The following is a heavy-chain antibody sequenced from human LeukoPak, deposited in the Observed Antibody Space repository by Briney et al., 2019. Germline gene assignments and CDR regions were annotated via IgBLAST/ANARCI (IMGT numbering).Heavy chain of an antibody. CDR1: GFTFSNFG. V-gene: IGHV3-66*01. J-gene: IGHJ4*02. D-gene: IGHD4-17*01. CDR2: IYSGGST. Sequence: PGGSLRLSCAASGFTFSNFGMHWVRQAPGKGLEWVSVIYSGGSTYYADSVKGRFTISRDNSKNTLYLQMNSLRAEDTAVYYCAATTVTTRGFDYWGQGTLVTVSS. CDR3: AATTVTTRGFDY.